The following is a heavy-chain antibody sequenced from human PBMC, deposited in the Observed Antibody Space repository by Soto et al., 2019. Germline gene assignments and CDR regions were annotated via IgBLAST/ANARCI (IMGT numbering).Heavy chain of an antibody. V-gene: IGHV1-8*01. CDR2: MNPNSGNT. CDR1: GYTFTSYD. Sequence: QVQLVQSGAEVKKPGASVKVSCKASGYTFTSYDINWVRQATGQGLEWMGWMNPNSGNTGYAQKFQGRVTMTRNTSISTAYMELSSLRSEDTAVYYCARAIAAAVYYYYYGMDVWSQGTTVTVSS. CDR3: ARAIAAAVYYYYYGMDV. J-gene: IGHJ6*02. D-gene: IGHD6-13*01.